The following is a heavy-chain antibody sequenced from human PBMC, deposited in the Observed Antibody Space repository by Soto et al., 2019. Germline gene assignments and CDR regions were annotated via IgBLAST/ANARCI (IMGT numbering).Heavy chain of an antibody. Sequence: PGGSLRLSCAASGFTFSSYWMSWVRQAPGKGLEWVANIKQDGSEEYYVDSVEGRFTISRDNAKSSLYLQMNSMRAEDTAVYYCARYANCSGGSCRDWYFDLWGRGTLVTVS. CDR3: ARYANCSGGSCRDWYFDL. V-gene: IGHV3-7*03. CDR2: IKQDGSEE. D-gene: IGHD2-15*01. CDR1: GFTFSSYW. J-gene: IGHJ2*01.